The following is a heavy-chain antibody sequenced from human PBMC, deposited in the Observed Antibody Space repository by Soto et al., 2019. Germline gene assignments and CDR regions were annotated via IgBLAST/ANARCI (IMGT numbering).Heavy chain of an antibody. V-gene: IGHV1-69*13. CDR1: GGTFSSYA. J-gene: IGHJ6*02. CDR3: ARSLEQWLIYYYGMDV. Sequence: ASVKVSCKASGGTFSSYAISWVRQAPGQGLEWMGGIIPIFGTANYAQKFQGRVTITADESTSTAYMELSSLRSEDTAVYYCARSLEQWLIYYYGMDVWGQGTTVTVSS. CDR2: IIPIFGTA. D-gene: IGHD6-19*01.